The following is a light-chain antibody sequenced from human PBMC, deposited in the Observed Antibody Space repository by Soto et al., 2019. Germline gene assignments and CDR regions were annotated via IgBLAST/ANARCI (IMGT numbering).Light chain of an antibody. CDR2: DAS. J-gene: IGKJ5*01. CDR3: QQRSNWPPIT. V-gene: IGKV3-11*01. Sequence: EIVLTQSPATLSLSPGERATLSCRASQSISIYLAWFQQKPGQAPRPLIYDASNRATGIPARFSGSGSGTDFTLTISSLEPEDFAVYYCQQRSNWPPITFGQGTRLEIK. CDR1: QSISIY.